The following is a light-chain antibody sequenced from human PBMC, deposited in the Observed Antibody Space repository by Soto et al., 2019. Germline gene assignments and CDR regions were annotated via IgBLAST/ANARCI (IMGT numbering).Light chain of an antibody. V-gene: IGLV2-14*01. CDR3: NSYRSTDTVV. CDR1: SNDVGGYNH. Sequence: QSALTQPASVSGSPGQSITISCTGTSNDVGGYNHVSWYQQHPGKPPKLIIYEVSYRPSGVSNRFSGSKSGNTASLTLSGLQAEDEADYYCNSYRSTDTVVFGGGTKLTVL. J-gene: IGLJ2*01. CDR2: EVS.